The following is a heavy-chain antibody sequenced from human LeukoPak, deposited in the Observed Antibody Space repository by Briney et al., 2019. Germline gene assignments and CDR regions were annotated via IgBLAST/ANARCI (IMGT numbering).Heavy chain of an antibody. J-gene: IGHJ4*02. Sequence: GGSLRLSCAASGFTVSSNFMSWVRQAPGKGLEWVSIIYSGGSTSYADSVKGRFTISRDNSKNTLYLPMNSLRAEDTAVYYCASPSGSRGVFLDYWGQGTLVTVSS. CDR2: IYSGGST. D-gene: IGHD3-10*01. CDR1: GFTVSSNF. V-gene: IGHV3-53*01. CDR3: ASPSGSRGVFLDY.